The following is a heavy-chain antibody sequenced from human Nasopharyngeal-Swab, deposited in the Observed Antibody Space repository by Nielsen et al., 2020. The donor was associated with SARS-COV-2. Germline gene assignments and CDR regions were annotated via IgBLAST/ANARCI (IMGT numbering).Heavy chain of an antibody. CDR2: ISSSSSYT. CDR1: GSTFSDYY. J-gene: IGHJ4*02. V-gene: IGHV3-11*03. Sequence: GGSLRLSCAASGSTFSDYYMSWIRQAPGKGLEWVSYISSSSSYTNYADSVKGRFTISRDNAKNSLYLQMNSLRAEDTAVYYCAGGDGFPEGDYWGQGTLVTVSS. D-gene: IGHD5-24*01. CDR3: AGGDGFPEGDY.